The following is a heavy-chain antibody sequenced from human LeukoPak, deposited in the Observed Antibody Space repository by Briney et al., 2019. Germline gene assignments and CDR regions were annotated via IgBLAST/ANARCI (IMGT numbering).Heavy chain of an antibody. CDR2: IRYDGSNK. CDR3: AKVHPYYYDSSGGFDY. V-gene: IGHV3-30*02. CDR1: GFTFSSYG. D-gene: IGHD3-22*01. Sequence: GGSLRLSCAASGFTFSSYGMHWVRQAPGKGLEWVAFIRYDGSNKYYADSVKGRFTISRDNSKNTLYLQMNSLRAEDTAVYYCAKVHPYYYDSSGGFDYWGQGTLVTVSS. J-gene: IGHJ4*02.